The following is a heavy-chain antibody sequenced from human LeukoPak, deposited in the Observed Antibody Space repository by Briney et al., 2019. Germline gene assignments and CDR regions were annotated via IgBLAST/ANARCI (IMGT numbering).Heavy chain of an antibody. CDR1: GYTFTSYG. J-gene: IGHJ4*02. CDR2: ISAYNGNT. D-gene: IGHD4-17*01. Sequence: ASVKVSCKASGYTFTSYGISWVRQAPGQGREWMGWISAYNGNTNYAQKFQRRVTITADESTSTAYMELSSLRSEDTAVYYCARGFYRTVTTFLAPDYWGQGTLVTVSS. V-gene: IGHV1-18*01. CDR3: ARGFYRTVTTFLAPDY.